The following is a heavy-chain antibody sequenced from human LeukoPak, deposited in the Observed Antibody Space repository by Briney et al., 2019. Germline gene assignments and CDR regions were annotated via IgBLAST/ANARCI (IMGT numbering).Heavy chain of an antibody. CDR2: IYYSGST. CDR3: ARRAEQDTAMVQFDY. J-gene: IGHJ4*02. Sequence: PSETLSLTCAVSGYSINSDYYWGWIRQPPGKGLEWIGSIYYSGSTYYNPSLKSRVTISVDTSKNQFSLELSSVTAADTAVYYCARRAEQDTAMVQFDYWGQGTLVTVSS. CDR1: GYSINSDYY. D-gene: IGHD5-18*01. V-gene: IGHV4-38-2*01.